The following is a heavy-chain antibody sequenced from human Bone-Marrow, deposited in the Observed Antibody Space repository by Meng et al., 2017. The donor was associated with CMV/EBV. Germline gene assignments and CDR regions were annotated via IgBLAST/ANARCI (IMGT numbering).Heavy chain of an antibody. CDR1: GVQLSTSGLG. J-gene: IGHJ4*02. Sequence: GVQLSTSGLGVRLIRQPPGKALEWLALIYWNDDKRYSASLKRRLTITKDTSKNQVVLTMTNMDPVDTATFYCAHRRASYNGRELFDYWGQGTLVTVSS. D-gene: IGHD2-8*01. CDR3: AHRRASYNGRELFDY. V-gene: IGHV2-5*01. CDR2: IYWNDDK.